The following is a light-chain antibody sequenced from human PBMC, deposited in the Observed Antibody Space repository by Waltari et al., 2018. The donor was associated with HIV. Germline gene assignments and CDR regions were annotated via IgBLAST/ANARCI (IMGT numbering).Light chain of an antibody. CDR1: SSDVVGYNY. CDR3: CSYAGSYNVV. J-gene: IGLJ2*01. Sequence: QSALTQPRSVSGSPGQSVTISCPGPSSDVVGYNYVSWYQQHPGKAPKLMIYDVSKRPSGVPDRFSGSKAGNTASLTISGLQAEDEADYYCCSYAGSYNVVFGGGTKLTVL. CDR2: DVS. V-gene: IGLV2-11*01.